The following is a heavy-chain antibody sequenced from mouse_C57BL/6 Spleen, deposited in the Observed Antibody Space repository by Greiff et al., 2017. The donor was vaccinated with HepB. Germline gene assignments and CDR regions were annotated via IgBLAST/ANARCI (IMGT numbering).Heavy chain of an antibody. CDR1: GYTFTSYW. J-gene: IGHJ4*01. Sequence: QVQLQQSGAELVKPGASVKLSCKASGYTFTSYWMQWVKQRPGQGLEWIGEIDPSDSYTNYNQKFKGKATLTVDTSSSTAYMQLSSLTSEDSAVYYCARRDYYGSRDYAMDYWGQGTSVTVSS. V-gene: IGHV1-50*01. D-gene: IGHD1-1*01. CDR2: IDPSDSYT. CDR3: ARRDYYGSRDYAMDY.